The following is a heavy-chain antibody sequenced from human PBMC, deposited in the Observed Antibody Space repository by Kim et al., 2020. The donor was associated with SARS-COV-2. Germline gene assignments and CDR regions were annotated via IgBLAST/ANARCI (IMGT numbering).Heavy chain of an antibody. D-gene: IGHD3-10*01. V-gene: IGHV3-30*04. Sequence: GGSLRLSCAASGFTFSSYAMHWVRQAPGKGLEWVAVISYDGSNKYYADSVKGRFTISRDNSKNTLYLQMNSLRAEDTAVYYCARDQAMVRGVITYYYYGMDVWGQGTTVTDSS. CDR3: ARDQAMVRGVITYYYYGMDV. J-gene: IGHJ6*02. CDR1: GFTFSSYA. CDR2: ISYDGSNK.